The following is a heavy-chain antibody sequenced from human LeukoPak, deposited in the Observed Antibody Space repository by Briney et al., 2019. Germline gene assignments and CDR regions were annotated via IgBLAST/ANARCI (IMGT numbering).Heavy chain of an antibody. J-gene: IGHJ6*03. D-gene: IGHD5-18*01. Sequence: SETLSLTCTVSGGSISSSYWSWIRQPPGKGLEWIGYIDYSGSTNYNPSLKSRVTISVDTSKNQFSLKLSSVTAADTAVYYCARTQVDTAMVPYYYYIDVWGKGTTVTVSS. CDR3: ARTQVDTAMVPYYYYIDV. CDR1: GGSISSSY. V-gene: IGHV4-59*01. CDR2: IDYSGST.